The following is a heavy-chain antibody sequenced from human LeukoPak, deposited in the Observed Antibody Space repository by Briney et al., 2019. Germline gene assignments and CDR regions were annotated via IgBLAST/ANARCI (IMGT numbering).Heavy chain of an antibody. CDR1: GFTFSSYA. Sequence: GGSLRLSCAASGFTFSSYAMSWVRQAPGKGLEWVSAISGSGGSTYYADSVKGRFTISRDKSKNTLYLQLNGLRAEDTAVYFCGRGGDGIDVWGQGTTVIASS. D-gene: IGHD5-24*01. CDR2: ISGSGGST. J-gene: IGHJ3*01. V-gene: IGHV3-23*01. CDR3: GRGGDGIDV.